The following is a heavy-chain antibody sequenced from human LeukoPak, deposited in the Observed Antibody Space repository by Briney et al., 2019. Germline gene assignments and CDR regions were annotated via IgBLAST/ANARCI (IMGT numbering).Heavy chain of an antibody. Sequence: GESLRISCKGSGYSFTSYWIGWVRQMSGKGLEWMGIIYPGDSDTRYSPSFQGQVTISVSKSSSTAYLQWSSLKASDTAMYYCARYSSSGVDYWGQGTLVTVSS. J-gene: IGHJ4*02. CDR2: IYPGDSDT. CDR3: ARYSSSGVDY. CDR1: GYSFTSYW. D-gene: IGHD6-19*01. V-gene: IGHV5-51*01.